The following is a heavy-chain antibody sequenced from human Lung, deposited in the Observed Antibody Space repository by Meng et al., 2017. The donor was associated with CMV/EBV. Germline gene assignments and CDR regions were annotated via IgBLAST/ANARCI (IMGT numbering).Heavy chain of an antibody. Sequence: QVLWSGPCLVEPSGTLSLTCAIHGGSIRMSIWWSCVRQPPGKGLEWIGEIYQSGSTNYNPSLKSRVTISVDKSKNQFSLKLSSVTAADTAVYYCARVVTALWGYYFDYWGQGTLVTVSS. J-gene: IGHJ4*02. V-gene: IGHV4-4*02. CDR2: IYQSGST. D-gene: IGHD2-21*02. CDR1: GGSIRMSIW. CDR3: ARVVTALWGYYFDY.